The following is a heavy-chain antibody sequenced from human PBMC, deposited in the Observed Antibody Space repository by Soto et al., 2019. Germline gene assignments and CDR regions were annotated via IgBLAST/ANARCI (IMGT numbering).Heavy chain of an antibody. CDR2: ISGSGGST. CDR1: GFTFSSYA. D-gene: IGHD5-18*01. Sequence: GGSLRLSCAASGFTFSSYAMSWVRQAPGKGLEWVSAISGSGGSTYYADSVKGRFTISRDNSKNTLYLQMNSLRAEDTAVYYCAKDRDTAADPPGAEYFQHWGQGTLVTVSS. V-gene: IGHV3-23*01. CDR3: AKDRDTAADPPGAEYFQH. J-gene: IGHJ1*01.